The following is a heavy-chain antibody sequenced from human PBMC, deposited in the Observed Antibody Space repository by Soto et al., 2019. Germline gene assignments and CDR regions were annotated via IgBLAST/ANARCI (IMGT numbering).Heavy chain of an antibody. CDR2: IYYSGST. CDR1: GGSISSYY. J-gene: IGHJ4*02. D-gene: IGHD3-22*01. CDR3: ARAGLLYERSGYLCAQFDY. V-gene: IGHV4-59*01. Sequence: ETLSLTCTVSGGSISSYYWSWIRHPPGKGLEWIGYIYYSGSTNYNPSLKSRVTISVDTSKNQFSLKLSSVTAADTAVYYCARAGLLYERSGYLCAQFDYWGQGTLVSVSS.